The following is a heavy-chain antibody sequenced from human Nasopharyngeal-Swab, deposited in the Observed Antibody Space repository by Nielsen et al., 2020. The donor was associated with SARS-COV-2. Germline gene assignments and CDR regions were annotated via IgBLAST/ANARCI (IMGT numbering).Heavy chain of an antibody. CDR1: GYTFTSYG. CDR3: ARGAWYYDFWSGYPTDSFDY. J-gene: IGHJ4*02. Sequence: ASVKVSCKASGYTFTSYGISWVRQAPGQGLEWMGWISAYNGNTNYAQKIQGRVTMTTDTSTTTAYMELRSLRSDDTAVYYCARGAWYYDFWSGYPTDSFDYWGQGTLVTVSS. V-gene: IGHV1-18*01. CDR2: ISAYNGNT. D-gene: IGHD3-3*01.